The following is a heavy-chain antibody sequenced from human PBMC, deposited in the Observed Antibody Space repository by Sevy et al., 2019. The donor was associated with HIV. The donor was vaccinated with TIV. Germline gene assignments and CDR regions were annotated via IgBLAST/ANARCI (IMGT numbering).Heavy chain of an antibody. CDR2: ISWNSGSI. V-gene: IGHV3-9*01. D-gene: IGHD3-10*01. J-gene: IGHJ6*02. CDR3: AKDMPLSTMVRGVNYYYYGMDV. Sequence: GGSLRLSCAASGFTFDDYAMHWVRQAPGKGLEWVSGISWNSGSIGHADSVKGRFTFSRDNAKNSLYLQMNSLRAEDTALYYCAKDMPLSTMVRGVNYYYYGMDVWGQGTTVTVSS. CDR1: GFTFDDYA.